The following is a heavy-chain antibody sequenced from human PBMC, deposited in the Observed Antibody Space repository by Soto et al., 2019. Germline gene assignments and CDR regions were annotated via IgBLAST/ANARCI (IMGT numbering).Heavy chain of an antibody. J-gene: IGHJ4*02. CDR2: VNKDGSST. D-gene: IGHD6-13*01. V-gene: IGHV3-74*01. CDR3: ARGFSAGKGSPPDF. CDR1: GFTFSSYY. Sequence: PGGSLRLSCAASGFTFSSYYIHWVRQAPGKGLVWVSRVNKDGSSTDYADSVRGRFTISRDNAKNILYLQMNSLRAEDTAVYYCARGFSAGKGSPPDFWGQGSLVTVSS.